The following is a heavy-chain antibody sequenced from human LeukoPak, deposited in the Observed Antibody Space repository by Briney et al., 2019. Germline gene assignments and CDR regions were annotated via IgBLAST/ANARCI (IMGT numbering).Heavy chain of an antibody. J-gene: IGHJ5*02. V-gene: IGHV4-39*07. D-gene: IGHD3/OR15-3a*01. Sequence: SETLSLTCTVSGGSISSSSYYWGWIRQPPGKGLEWIGSIYYSGSTYYNPSLKSRVTISVDTSKNQFSLKLSSVTAADTAVYYCARAPSILAWYREYNWFDPWGQGTLVTVSS. CDR3: ARAPSILAWYREYNWFDP. CDR2: IYYSGST. CDR1: GGSISSSSYY.